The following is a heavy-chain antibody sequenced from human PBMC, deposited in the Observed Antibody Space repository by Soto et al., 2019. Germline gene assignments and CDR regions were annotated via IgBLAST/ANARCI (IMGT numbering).Heavy chain of an antibody. V-gene: IGHV3-21*01. CDR1: GFTFSSYT. CDR3: ARDSVRDYLYYYYGMDV. CDR2: IGTSSSYI. J-gene: IGHJ6*02. Sequence: GSLRLSCAASGFTFSSYTMNWVRQAPGRGLEWVSSIGTSSSYIYYADSVKGRSTISRDDAKNSLFLQMNSLRADDTAVYYCARDSVRDYLYYYYGMDVWGQGT. D-gene: IGHD4-17*01.